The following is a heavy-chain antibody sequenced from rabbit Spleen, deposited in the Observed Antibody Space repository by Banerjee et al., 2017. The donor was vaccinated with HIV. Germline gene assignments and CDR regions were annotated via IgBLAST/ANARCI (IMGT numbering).Heavy chain of an antibody. D-gene: IGHD4-1*01. CDR1: GFSFSSSYW. CDR3: ARDLAGVIGWNFSL. Sequence: QSLEESGGDLVKPGASLTLTCIASGFSFSSSYWICWVRQAPGKGLEWIGCIASGSSGFTYYASWAKGRFTCSKASSTTVTLQMTSLTAADTATYFCARDLAGVIGWNFSLWGQGTLVTVS. J-gene: IGHJ4*01. V-gene: IGHV1S40*01. CDR2: IASGSSGFT.